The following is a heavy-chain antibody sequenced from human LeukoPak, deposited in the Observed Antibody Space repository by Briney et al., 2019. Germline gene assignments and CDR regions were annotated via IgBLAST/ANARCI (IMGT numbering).Heavy chain of an antibody. Sequence: GGSLRLSCAASGFTVSSNYMSWVRQAPGKGLEWVSVIYSGGSTYYADSVKGRFTISRDSSKNTLYLQMNSLRAEDTAVYYCAKSIEDTTYYDYWGQGTLVTVSS. J-gene: IGHJ4*02. CDR1: GFTVSSNY. CDR2: IYSGGST. CDR3: AKSIEDTTYYDY. V-gene: IGHV3-53*01. D-gene: IGHD2-15*01.